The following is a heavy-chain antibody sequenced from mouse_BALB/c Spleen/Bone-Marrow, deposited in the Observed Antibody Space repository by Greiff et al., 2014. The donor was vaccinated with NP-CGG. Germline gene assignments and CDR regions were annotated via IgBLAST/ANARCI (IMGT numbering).Heavy chain of an antibody. V-gene: IGHV1-26*01. Sequence: VQLQQSGPELVKPGASVKISCKASGYSFTGYYMHWVKQSHVKSLEWIGRINPNNGATSYNQNFKDKASLTVDKSSSTAYMELHSLISEDSAVYYCARYYYGSSNFDYWGQGTIFTVSS. CDR2: INPNNGAT. CDR3: ARYYYGSSNFDY. D-gene: IGHD1-1*01. J-gene: IGHJ2*01. CDR1: GYSFTGYY.